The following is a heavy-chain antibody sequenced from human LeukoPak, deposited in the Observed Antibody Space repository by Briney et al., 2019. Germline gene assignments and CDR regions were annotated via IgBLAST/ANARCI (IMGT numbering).Heavy chain of an antibody. CDR3: ARVPNGGDEFDP. D-gene: IGHD2-21*02. CDR1: GYTFTSYD. V-gene: IGHV1-8*01. Sequence: ASVKVSCKASGYTFTSYDINWVRQATGQGLEWMGWMNPTSGNTGYEQKFQGRVTMTRDTSIGTAYMELSSLRSEDSAVYYCARVPNGGDEFDPWGQGTLVTVSS. J-gene: IGHJ5*02. CDR2: MNPTSGNT.